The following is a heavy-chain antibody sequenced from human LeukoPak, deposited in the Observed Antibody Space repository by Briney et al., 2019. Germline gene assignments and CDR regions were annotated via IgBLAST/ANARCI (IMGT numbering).Heavy chain of an antibody. V-gene: IGHV1-2*02. J-gene: IGHJ6*03. Sequence: ASVKVSRKASGYTFTRYYMHWVRQAPGQGREGMGWINPNSGGTNYAQKFQGRVTMTRDTSISTAYMELSRLRSDDTAVYYCARARQQLVLVHYYYYMDVWGKGTTVTVSS. CDR2: INPNSGGT. CDR1: GYTFTRYY. D-gene: IGHD6-13*01. CDR3: ARARQQLVLVHYYYYMDV.